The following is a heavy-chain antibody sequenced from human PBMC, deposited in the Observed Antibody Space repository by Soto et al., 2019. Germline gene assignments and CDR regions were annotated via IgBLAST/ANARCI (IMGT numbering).Heavy chain of an antibody. Sequence: PGGSLRLSCSVFGFTFRNYAMHWVRQAPGKGLEYVSSISNNAGSIYYADSVKGRFTISRDNSKGTLYLQTGSLRPEDTAVYYCVKDRWVDYWGQGALVTVSS. CDR2: ISNNAGSI. CDR3: VKDRWVDY. D-gene: IGHD1-26*01. CDR1: GFTFRNYA. J-gene: IGHJ4*02. V-gene: IGHV3-64D*06.